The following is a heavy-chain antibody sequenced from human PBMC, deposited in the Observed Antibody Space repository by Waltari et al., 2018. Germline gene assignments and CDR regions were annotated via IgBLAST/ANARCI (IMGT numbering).Heavy chain of an antibody. Sequence: EVQLVESGGGLVKPGGSLRLSCAASGFTFSSYRMNWVRQAPGKGLEWVSSISSSSSYIYYADTVKGRVNIARDNAKNSLYLQMKSMRAEDTAVYYCAIDQSGCYYYDSSGQIDYWGQGTLVTVSS. V-gene: IGHV3-21*01. J-gene: IGHJ4*02. CDR2: ISSSSSYI. CDR3: AIDQSGCYYYDSSGQIDY. D-gene: IGHD3-22*01. CDR1: GFTFSSYR.